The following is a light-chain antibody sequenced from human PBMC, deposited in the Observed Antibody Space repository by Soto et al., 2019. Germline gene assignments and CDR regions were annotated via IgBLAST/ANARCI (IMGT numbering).Light chain of an antibody. V-gene: IGKV3-15*01. CDR1: QSVSSN. Sequence: EILMTQSPATVSVSPGERATLSCRASQSVSSNLAWYQQKPGQAPSLLFYGASTRATAIPARFSGSGSGTEFTLTIGSLQSEDFAVYYCQQYNKWPRTFGQGTKVEIK. J-gene: IGKJ1*01. CDR3: QQYNKWPRT. CDR2: GAS.